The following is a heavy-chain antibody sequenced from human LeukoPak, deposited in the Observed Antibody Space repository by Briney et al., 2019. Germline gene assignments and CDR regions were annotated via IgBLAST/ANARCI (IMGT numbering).Heavy chain of an antibody. J-gene: IGHJ5*02. CDR2: IFTSGST. CDR3: ARKALPGNLFDP. CDR1: GDSISTYY. V-gene: IGHV4-4*07. Sequence: SETLSLTCTVSGDSISTYYWSWIRQPAGKGLEWIGRIFTSGSTNYNPSLKSRVTMSLDTSKNQFSLKLSSVTAADTAVHYCARKALPGNLFDPWGQGALVTVSS.